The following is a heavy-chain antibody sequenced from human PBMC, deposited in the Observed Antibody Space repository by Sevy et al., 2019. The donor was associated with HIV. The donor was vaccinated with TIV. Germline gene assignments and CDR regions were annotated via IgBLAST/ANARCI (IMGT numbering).Heavy chain of an antibody. J-gene: IGHJ4*02. CDR2: INTNSGGT. CDR3: ATVTPSYFDY. CDR1: GYHFTDYY. Sequence: ASVKVSCKTSGYHFTDYYVHWVRQAPGQGLEWMGWINTNSGGTDFIQKFQGRVTMTRDTSISTAYMELSRLTSDDTAIYYCATVTPSYFDYWGRGTLVTVSS. V-gene: IGHV1-2*02.